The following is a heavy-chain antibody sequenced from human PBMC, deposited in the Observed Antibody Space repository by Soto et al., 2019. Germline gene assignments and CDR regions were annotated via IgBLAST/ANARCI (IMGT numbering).Heavy chain of an antibody. D-gene: IGHD6-13*01. CDR3: AAGEASSRNLAPYYLDF. CDR1: GGSMRNYF. V-gene: IGHV4-59*01. CDR2: IHYSGTT. J-gene: IGHJ4*02. Sequence: PSGTLYLTCTASGGSMRNYFWTWIRQTPGKGLEWIVYIHYSGTTSFFPSYNPSLRSRVTISEDTSKNQFSLKLLSVTTADTAVYFCAAGEASSRNLAPYYLDFWGQGTLVTVSS.